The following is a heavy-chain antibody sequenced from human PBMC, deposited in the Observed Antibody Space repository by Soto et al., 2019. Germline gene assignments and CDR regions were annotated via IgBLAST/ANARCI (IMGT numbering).Heavy chain of an antibody. J-gene: IGHJ4*02. CDR1: GYTFSGHF. CDR2: INPNTGNT. D-gene: IGHD2-15*01. V-gene: IGHV1-2*06. CDR3: ARAGSYCSGGSCYFAY. Sequence: QVQLVQSAADLKNPGASVKVSCKTSGYTFSGHFLQWVRQAPGAGTEWMGRINPNTGNTKYGQKFEGRVTMTRDMSSSTDYMELTRLTVDDTAVYFCARAGSYCSGGSCYFAYWGQGSLVTVSS.